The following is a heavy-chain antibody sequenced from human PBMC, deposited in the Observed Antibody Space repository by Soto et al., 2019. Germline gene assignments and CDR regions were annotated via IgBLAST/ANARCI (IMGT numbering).Heavy chain of an antibody. J-gene: IGHJ4*02. CDR3: ARGYYDSRGYPNFDY. Sequence: ASVKVSCKASGGTFSSYAISWVRQAPGQGLEWMGGIIPIFGTANYAQKFQGRVTITADESTSTAYMELSSLRSEDTAVYYCARGYYDSRGYPNFDYWGPGTLVTVSS. CDR2: IIPIFGTA. V-gene: IGHV1-69*13. CDR1: GGTFSSYA. D-gene: IGHD3-22*01.